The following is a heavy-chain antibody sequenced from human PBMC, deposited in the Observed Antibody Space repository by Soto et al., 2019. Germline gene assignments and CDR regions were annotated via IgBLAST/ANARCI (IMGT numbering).Heavy chain of an antibody. D-gene: IGHD6-6*01. Sequence: SETLSLTCTVSGGSISSYYWSWIRQPPGKGLEWIGYIYYSGSTNYNPSLKSRVTISVDTSKNQFSLKLSSVTAADTAVYYCARDSRVAARPAYGMDVWGQGTTVTVSS. CDR1: GGSISSYY. V-gene: IGHV4-59*01. CDR2: IYYSGST. CDR3: ARDSRVAARPAYGMDV. J-gene: IGHJ6*02.